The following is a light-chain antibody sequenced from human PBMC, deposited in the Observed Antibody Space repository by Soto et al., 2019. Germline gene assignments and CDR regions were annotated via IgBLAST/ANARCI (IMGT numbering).Light chain of an antibody. V-gene: IGLV1-40*01. J-gene: IGLJ2*01. CDR2: GNT. Sequence: QSVLTQPPSVSGAPGQRVTISCTGSSSNIGAGYDVHWYQQFPGAAPKLLIYGNTNRPSGVPDRFSGSKSGTSASLAITGLQAEDEAEDYCQAYDRSLSGVVFGGGTKLTVL. CDR3: QAYDRSLSGVV. CDR1: SSNIGAGYD.